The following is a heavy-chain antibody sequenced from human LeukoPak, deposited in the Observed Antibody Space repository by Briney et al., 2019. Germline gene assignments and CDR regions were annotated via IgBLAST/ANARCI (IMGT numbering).Heavy chain of an antibody. J-gene: IGHJ4*02. V-gene: IGHV3-23*01. D-gene: IGHD7-27*01. CDR1: GFTFSSYS. CDR3: AKVGSNWGYFDY. Sequence: GGSLRLSCAASGFTFSSYSMSWVRQGPGTGLEWVSAISGTGGSTHYADSVKGRFTISRDNSKNTLYLQMNSLRAEDTAVYYCAKVGSNWGYFDYWGQGTLVTVSS. CDR2: ISGTGGST.